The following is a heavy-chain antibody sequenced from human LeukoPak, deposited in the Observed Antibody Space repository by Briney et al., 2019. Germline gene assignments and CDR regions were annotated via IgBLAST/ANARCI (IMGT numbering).Heavy chain of an antibody. CDR2: MNPNSGNT. J-gene: IGHJ3*01. V-gene: IGHV1-8*01. CDR1: GYTFTNYD. D-gene: IGHD3-22*01. Sequence: ASVKVSCKASGYTFTNYDIHWVRQATGQGREWMGWMNPNSGNTGYAQKFQGRVTMTRNTSISTAYMELNSLTSEDTAVYYCASDTSHTGGYYYREDAFDVWGQGTMVTVSS. CDR3: ASDTSHTGGYYYREDAFDV.